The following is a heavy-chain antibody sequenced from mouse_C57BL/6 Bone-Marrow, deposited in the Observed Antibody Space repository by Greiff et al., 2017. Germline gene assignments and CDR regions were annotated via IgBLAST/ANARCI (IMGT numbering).Heavy chain of an antibody. CDR2: IDPSDSYT. D-gene: IGHD2-4*01. CDR3: AYDCGYYAMDY. CDR1: GYTFTSYW. V-gene: IGHV1-50*01. Sequence: QVQLQQPGAELVKPGASVKLSCKASGYTFTSYWMQWVKQRPGQGLEWIGEIDPSDSYTNYNQKFKGKATLTVDTSSSTAYMQLSSLTSEYSAVYYCAYDCGYYAMDYWGQGTSVTVSS. J-gene: IGHJ4*01.